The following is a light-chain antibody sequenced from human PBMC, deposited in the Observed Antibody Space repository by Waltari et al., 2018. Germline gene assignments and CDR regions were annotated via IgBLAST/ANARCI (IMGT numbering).Light chain of an antibody. J-gene: IGLJ2*01. CDR2: ENN. V-gene: IGLV1-51*02. Sequence: QSVLTQPPSVSAAPGQKVTISCPGRSSNIGKDYVSWYQHPPGTAPKLLIYENNKRPSGIPDRFSGSKSGTSATLGITGLQTGDEADYYCAVWDTSLNPVFGGGTKLTVL. CDR1: SSNIGKDY. CDR3: AVWDTSLNPV.